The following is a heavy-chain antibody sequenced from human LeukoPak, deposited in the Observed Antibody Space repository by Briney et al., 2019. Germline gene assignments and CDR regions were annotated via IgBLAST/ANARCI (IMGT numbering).Heavy chain of an antibody. V-gene: IGHV6-1*01. CDR3: ARDLRFGEGGMDV. J-gene: IGHJ6*02. Sequence: SQTLSLTCAISGDSVSTNSAAWNWIRQSPSRGLEWLGRTYYRSKWYNDYAVSVKSRIAINPDTSKNQFSLHLNSVTPEDTAVYYCARDLRFGEGGMDVWGQGTTVTVSS. D-gene: IGHD3-10*01. CDR2: TYYRSKWYN. CDR1: GDSVSTNSAA.